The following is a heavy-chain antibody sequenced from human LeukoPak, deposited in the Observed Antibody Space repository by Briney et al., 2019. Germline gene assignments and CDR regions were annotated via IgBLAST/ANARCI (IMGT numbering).Heavy chain of an antibody. V-gene: IGHV1-18*01. D-gene: IGHD3-10*01. CDR1: GYTFTSYG. CDR2: ISAYNGNT. J-gene: IGHJ6*02. CDR3: ARDTITMVVMDGMDV. Sequence: AASVKVSCKASGYTFTSYGISWVRQAPGQGLEWMGWISAYNGNTNYAQKLQGRVTMTTDTSTSTAYMELRSLRSDDTAVYYCARDTITMVVMDGMDVWGQGTTVTVSS.